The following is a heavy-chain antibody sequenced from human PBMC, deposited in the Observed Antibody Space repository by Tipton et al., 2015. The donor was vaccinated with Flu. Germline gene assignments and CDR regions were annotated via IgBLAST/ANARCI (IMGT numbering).Heavy chain of an antibody. V-gene: IGHV3-21*01. D-gene: IGHD3-22*01. CDR2: ISSSNTYI. Sequence: SLRLSCAASGFTFSYYTMNWVRQAPGKGLEWVSSISSSNTYIYYADSVKGRFTISRDNAKDSLYLQMNTLRAEDTAVYYCARELSDYYDSSEGDAFDIWGQGTMVPVSS. J-gene: IGHJ3*02. CDR1: GFTFSYYT. CDR3: ARELSDYYDSSEGDAFDI.